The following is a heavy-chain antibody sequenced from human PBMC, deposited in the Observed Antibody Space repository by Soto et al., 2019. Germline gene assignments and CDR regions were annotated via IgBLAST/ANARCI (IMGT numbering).Heavy chain of an antibody. CDR2: VNPSGGST. CDR3: ARDLATTKIVRMVYATLHY. Sequence: QVQLVQSGPEVKKPGASVKVSCKVSGYTFASYYMHWVRQAPGQGLGWMGIVNPSGGSTSYAQKFQGRVTMTRDTATSTVYMELSSLRAEDTAVYHCARDLATTKIVRMVYATLHYWGQGTLVTVSA. CDR1: GYTFASYY. V-gene: IGHV1-46*01. J-gene: IGHJ4*02. D-gene: IGHD2-8*01.